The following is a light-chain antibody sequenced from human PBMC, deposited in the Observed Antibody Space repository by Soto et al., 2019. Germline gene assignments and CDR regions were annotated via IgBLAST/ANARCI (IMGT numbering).Light chain of an antibody. V-gene: IGKV1-39*01. J-gene: IGKJ4*02. CDR3: QQSYSTPLT. CDR2: DAS. Sequence: DIQMTQSPSSLSASVGDRVTITCRASQSISSYLNWYQQKPGTAPKLPIYDASSLQSGVPSRFSGSGSGTDFTLTISSLQPEDFATYYCQQSYSTPLTFGGGTKVEIK. CDR1: QSISSY.